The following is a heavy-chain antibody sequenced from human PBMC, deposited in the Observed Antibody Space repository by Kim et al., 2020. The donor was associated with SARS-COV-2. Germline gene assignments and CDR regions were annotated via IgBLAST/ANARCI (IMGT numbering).Heavy chain of an antibody. Sequence: SETLSLTCTVSGGSISSSSYYWGWIRQPPGKGLEWIGSIYYSGSTYYNPSLKSRVTISVDTSKNQFSLKLSSVTAADTAVYYCATLPYSGYDWRLDYWGQGTLVTVSS. J-gene: IGHJ4*02. V-gene: IGHV4-39*01. CDR3: ATLPYSGYDWRLDY. CDR2: IYYSGST. CDR1: GGSISSSSYY. D-gene: IGHD5-12*01.